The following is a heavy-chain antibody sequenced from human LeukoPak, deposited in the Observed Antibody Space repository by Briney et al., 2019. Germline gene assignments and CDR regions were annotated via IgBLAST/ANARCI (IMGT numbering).Heavy chain of an antibody. CDR3: ARRTGIAVAGTRGAFDI. J-gene: IGHJ3*02. D-gene: IGHD6-19*01. V-gene: IGHV4-59*08. CDR2: IYYSGST. Sequence: SETLSLTCTVSGGSINSYYWSWIRQPPGKGLEWIGYIYYSGSTNYNPSLKSRVTISVDTSKNQFSLKLSSVTAADTAVYYCARRTGIAVAGTRGAFDIWGQGTMVTVSS. CDR1: GGSINSYY.